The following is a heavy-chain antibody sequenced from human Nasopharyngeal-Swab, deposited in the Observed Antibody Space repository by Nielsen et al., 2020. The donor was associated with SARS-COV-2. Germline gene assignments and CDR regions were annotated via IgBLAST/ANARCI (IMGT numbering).Heavy chain of an antibody. J-gene: IGHJ4*02. D-gene: IGHD2/OR15-2a*01. CDR3: AREGEYGAYDAPDY. CDR2: IVPALGLP. V-gene: IGHV1-69*10. CDR1: GDTFTNSD. Sequence: SVKVSCKTSGDTFTNSDISWVRHAPGQGLEWMVGIVPALGLPKYSPKFGGRVTISADRSTTTSYLELSSLRSEDTAIYYCAREGEYGAYDAPDYWGQGTLVTVSS.